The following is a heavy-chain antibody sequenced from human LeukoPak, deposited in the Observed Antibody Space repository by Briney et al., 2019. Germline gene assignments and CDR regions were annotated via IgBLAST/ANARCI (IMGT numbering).Heavy chain of an antibody. CDR2: IYYSGST. V-gene: IGHV4-39*01. J-gene: IGHJ3*01. Sequence: SSETLSLTCTVSGGSISSSSYYWGWIRQPPGKGLEWIGSIYYSGSTYYNPSLKSRVTISVDTSKNQFSLKLSSVTAADTAVYYCARQRQYDADAFDLWGQGTMVTVTS. D-gene: IGHD3-16*01. CDR1: GGSISSSSYY. CDR3: ARQRQYDADAFDL.